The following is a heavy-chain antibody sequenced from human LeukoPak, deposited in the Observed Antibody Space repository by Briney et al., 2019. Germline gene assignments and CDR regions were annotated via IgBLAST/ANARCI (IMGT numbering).Heavy chain of an antibody. V-gene: IGHV4-59*01. J-gene: IGHJ5*02. CDR2: IYYGGST. D-gene: IGHD3-22*01. CDR3: ARGFIMIGP. Sequence: SETLSLTCTVSGGSISSYYWSWIRQPPGKGLEWIGYIYYGGSTYYNPSLKSRVTMSVDTSKNQFSLKLSSVTAADTAVYFCARGFIMIGPWGQGTLVTVSS. CDR1: GGSISSYY.